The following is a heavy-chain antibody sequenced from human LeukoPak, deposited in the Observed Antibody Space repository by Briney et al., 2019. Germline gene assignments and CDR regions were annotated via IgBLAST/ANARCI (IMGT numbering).Heavy chain of an antibody. J-gene: IGHJ4*02. CDR2: ISYDGSNK. CDR3: ARSGGDYTYGH. CDR1: GFTFSSYA. V-gene: IGHV3-30-3*01. Sequence: GGSLRLSCAASGFTFSSYAMHWVRQAPGKGLEWVAVISYDGSNKYYADSVKGRFTISRDNSKNTLYLQMNSLRAEDTAVYYCARSGGDYTYGHWGQGTLVTVSS. D-gene: IGHD4-17*01.